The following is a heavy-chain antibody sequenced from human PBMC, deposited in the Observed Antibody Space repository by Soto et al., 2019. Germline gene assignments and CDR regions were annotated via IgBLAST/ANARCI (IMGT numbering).Heavy chain of an antibody. CDR2: ICGSGGST. D-gene: IGHD3-3*01. Sequence: GGSLRLSCAASGFTFSSYAMSWVRQAPGKGLEWVSAICGSGGSTYYADSVKGRFTISRDNSKNTLYLQMNSLRAEDTAVYYCAKDLLRFLEWLSYFDYWGQGTLVTVSS. V-gene: IGHV3-23*01. CDR3: AKDLLRFLEWLSYFDY. J-gene: IGHJ4*02. CDR1: GFTFSSYA.